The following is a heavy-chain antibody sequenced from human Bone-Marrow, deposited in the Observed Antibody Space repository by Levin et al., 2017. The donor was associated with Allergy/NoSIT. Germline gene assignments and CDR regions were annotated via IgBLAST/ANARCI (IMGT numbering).Heavy chain of an antibody. D-gene: IGHD3-10*01. Sequence: SETLSLTCSVSGASISSYYWSWIRQPPGKGLEWIGYISNSGSTNYKPSLQRRVTISADTSKNDISLSLSSVTAEDTALYYCARQERVRGVIQPFDYWGQGTLVTVSS. J-gene: IGHJ4*02. CDR1: GASISSYY. CDR2: ISNSGST. CDR3: ARQERVRGVIQPFDY. V-gene: IGHV4-59*08.